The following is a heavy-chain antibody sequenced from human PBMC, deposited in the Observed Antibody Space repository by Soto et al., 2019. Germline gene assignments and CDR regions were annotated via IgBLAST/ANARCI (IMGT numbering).Heavy chain of an antibody. D-gene: IGHD2-15*01. CDR2: IDPSDSYT. CDR3: ARHRSAVVTEVDAFDI. Sequence: PGESLKISCKGSGYSFTIYWISWVRQMPGKGLEWMGRIDPSDSYTNYSPSFQGHVTISADKSISTAYLQWSSLKASDTAMYYCARHRSAVVTEVDAFDIWGQGTMVTVSS. V-gene: IGHV5-10-1*01. J-gene: IGHJ3*02. CDR1: GYSFTIYW.